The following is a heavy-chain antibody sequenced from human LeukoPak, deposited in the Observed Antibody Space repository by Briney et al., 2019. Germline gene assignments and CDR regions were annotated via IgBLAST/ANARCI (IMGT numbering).Heavy chain of an antibody. D-gene: IGHD3-16*01. CDR1: GFTLSTYW. V-gene: IGHV3-7*01. Sequence: GGSLRLSCEASGFTLSTYWMNWVRQVPGKGLDWVANINPDGSGKRYVDSVKGRFTIARDNADNSLSLQMNSLRAEDTAVYYCASWGAGGNSWGQGTLVTVSS. J-gene: IGHJ4*02. CDR3: ASWGAGGNS. CDR2: INPDGSGK.